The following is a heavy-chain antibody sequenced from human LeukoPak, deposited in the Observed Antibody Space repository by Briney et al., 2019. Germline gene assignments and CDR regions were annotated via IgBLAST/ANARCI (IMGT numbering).Heavy chain of an antibody. V-gene: IGHV3-30*01. J-gene: IGHJ3*01. CDR2: ISFDGTNM. Sequence: HPGGSLRLSCAASGFGLSHYSMHWVRQAPGKGLEWVAVISFDGTNMNNADSVEGRFTISRDNSKNTLYLEMNSLREEDTAVYYCARDVDVYDEGALDLWGPGTVVTVSS. CDR1: GFGLSHYS. D-gene: IGHD3-16*01. CDR3: ARDVDVYDEGALDL.